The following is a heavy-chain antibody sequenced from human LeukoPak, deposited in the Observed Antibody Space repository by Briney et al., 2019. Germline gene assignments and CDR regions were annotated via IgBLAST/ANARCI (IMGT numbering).Heavy chain of an antibody. J-gene: IGHJ4*02. V-gene: IGHV3-23*01. D-gene: IGHD3-3*01. CDR1: GFTFSSYA. CDR2: ISGTGGST. Sequence: PGGSLRLSCAASGFTFSSYAMSWVRQAPGKGLEWVSAISGTGGSTYYADSVKSRFTISRDKSKNTLYLQMNSLRAEDTAVYYCATPQALRVLEWFPEGDYWGQGTLVTVSS. CDR3: ATPQALRVLEWFPEGDY.